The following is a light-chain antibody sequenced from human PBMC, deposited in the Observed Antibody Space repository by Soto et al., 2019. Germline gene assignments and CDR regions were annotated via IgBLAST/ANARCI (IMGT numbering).Light chain of an antibody. CDR1: QSISSY. CDR2: GAS. CDR3: QLYNRSTWS. J-gene: IGKJ1*01. Sequence: DIQMTQSPSSLSASVGYRFTITCRASQSISSYLNWYQQKPGKAPKLLIYGASNLESGVPSRFSGSGSGTEFTLTITTLQPDDFATYFCQLYNRSTWSFGPGTKVDIK. V-gene: IGKV1-39*01.